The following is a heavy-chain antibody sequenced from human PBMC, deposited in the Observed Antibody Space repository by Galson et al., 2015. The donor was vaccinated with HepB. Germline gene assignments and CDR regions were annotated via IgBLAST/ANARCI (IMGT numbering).Heavy chain of an antibody. J-gene: IGHJ5*02. CDR3: AHSPIVMMTAIGRVNWFDP. D-gene: IGHD2-21*02. Sequence: PALVKPTQTLTLTCAFSGFSLSTSGVAVGWIRQPPGKALEWLALIYWDDNKRYSPSLKSRLTITKDTSKNQVVLTMTNMDPVDTATYYCAHSPIVMMTAIGRVNWFDPWGQGTLVTVSS. CDR1: GFSLSTSGVA. CDR2: IYWDDNK. V-gene: IGHV2-5*02.